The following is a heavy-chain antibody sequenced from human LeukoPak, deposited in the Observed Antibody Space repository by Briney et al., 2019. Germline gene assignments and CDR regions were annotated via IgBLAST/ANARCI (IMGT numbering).Heavy chain of an antibody. Sequence: SETLSLTCTVSGGSISSYYWSWIRQPPGKGLEWIGYIYYSGSTNYNPSLKSRVTVSVDTSKNQFSLKLSSVTAADTAVYYCASGGPWYNWFDPWGQGTLVNVSS. CDR3: ASGGPWYNWFDP. V-gene: IGHV4-59*01. J-gene: IGHJ5*02. CDR1: GGSISSYY. CDR2: IYYSGST. D-gene: IGHD1-26*01.